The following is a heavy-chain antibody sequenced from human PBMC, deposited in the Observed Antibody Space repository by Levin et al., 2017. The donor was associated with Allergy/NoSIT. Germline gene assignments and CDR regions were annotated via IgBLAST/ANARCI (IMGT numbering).Heavy chain of an antibody. CDR3: AKDKIAPYDILTGYYMAVLGYFDY. D-gene: IGHD3-9*01. CDR2: ISGSGGST. Sequence: GGSLRLSCAASGFTFSSYAMSWVRQAPGKGLEWVSAISGSGGSTYYADSVKGRFTISRDNSKNTLYLQMNSLRAEDTAVYYCAKDKIAPYDILTGYYMAVLGYFDYWGQGTLVTVSS. CDR1: GFTFSSYA. J-gene: IGHJ4*02. V-gene: IGHV3-23*01.